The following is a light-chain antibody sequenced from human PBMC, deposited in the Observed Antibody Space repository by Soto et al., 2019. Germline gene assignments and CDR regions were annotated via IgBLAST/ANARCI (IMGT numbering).Light chain of an antibody. J-gene: IGLJ2*01. CDR1: SSNIGSNT. V-gene: IGLV1-44*01. CDR2: SNN. Sequence: QSVLTQPPSASGTPGRRVTIPCSGSSSNIGSNTVNWYQQLPGTAPKLLIYSNNQRPSGVPDRFSGSKSGTSASLAISGLQSEDEADYYCAAWDDSLNGPVFGGGTKLTVL. CDR3: AAWDDSLNGPV.